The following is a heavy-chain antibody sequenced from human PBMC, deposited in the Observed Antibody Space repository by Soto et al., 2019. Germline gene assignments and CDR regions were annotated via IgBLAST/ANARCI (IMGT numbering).Heavy chain of an antibody. D-gene: IGHD2-2*01. CDR1: GGPISSGDYY. V-gene: IGHV4-30-4*01. Sequence: SETLSLTCTVSGGPISSGDYYWSWIRQPPGKGLEWIGYINYSGSTNYNPSLKSRVTISIDTSRNQFSLQLTSVTAADTAVYYCASRRPRQYCSSTSCYVGDAFDIWGQGTIVTVSS. CDR2: INYSGST. J-gene: IGHJ3*02. CDR3: ASRRPRQYCSSTSCYVGDAFDI.